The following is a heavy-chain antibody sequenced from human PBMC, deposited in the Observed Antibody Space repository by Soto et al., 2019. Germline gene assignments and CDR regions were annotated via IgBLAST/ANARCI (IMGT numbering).Heavy chain of an antibody. V-gene: IGHV1-69*01. Sequence: QVQLVQSGAEVKKPGSSVKVSCKASGGTFSSYAISWVRQAPGQGLEWMGGIIPIFGTANYAQKFQGRVTITADESTSPAYMELSSLRSEDTAVYYCARLPYCSSTSCHETTFDPWGQGTLVTVSS. CDR2: IIPIFGTA. CDR3: ARLPYCSSTSCHETTFDP. CDR1: GGTFSSYA. D-gene: IGHD2-2*01. J-gene: IGHJ5*02.